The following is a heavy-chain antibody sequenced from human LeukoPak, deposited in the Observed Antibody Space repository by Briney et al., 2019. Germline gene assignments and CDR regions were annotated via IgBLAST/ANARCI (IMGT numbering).Heavy chain of an antibody. J-gene: IGHJ4*02. Sequence: GGSLRLSCAASGFTFSEYWMSWVRQAPGKGLEWVANMNQDGSENYYVDSVKGRFTISRENAKNSLYLQMNSLRAEDTAVYYCARDSDFDYWGQGTLVTVSS. CDR3: ARDSDFDY. V-gene: IGHV3-7*01. CDR2: MNQDGSEN. CDR1: GFTFSEYW. D-gene: IGHD1-26*01.